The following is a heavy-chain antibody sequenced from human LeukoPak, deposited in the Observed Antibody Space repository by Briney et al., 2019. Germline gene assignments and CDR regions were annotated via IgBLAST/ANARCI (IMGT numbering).Heavy chain of an antibody. J-gene: IGHJ5*02. Sequence: ASVKVSCKASGGTFSSYAISWVRQAPGQGLEWMGRIIPILGIANYAQKFQGRVTITADKSTSTAYMELSSLRSEDTAVYYCARGSGPDPFDPWGQGTLVTVSS. CDR1: GGTFSSYA. CDR3: ARGSGPDPFDP. CDR2: IIPILGIA. D-gene: IGHD3-3*01. V-gene: IGHV1-69*04.